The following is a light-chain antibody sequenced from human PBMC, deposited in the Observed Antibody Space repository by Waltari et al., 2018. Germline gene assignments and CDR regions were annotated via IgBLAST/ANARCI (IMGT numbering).Light chain of an antibody. CDR2: DVS. CDR3: CSYTSSSTRV. CDR1: SSDVGGYNY. V-gene: IGLV2-14*01. J-gene: IGLJ3*02. Sequence: QSALTQPASVSGSPGQSITISCTGTSSDVGGYNYVPWYQQHPGKAPKLMIFDVSKRPSGVSNRFSGSKSGNTASLTISGLQAEDEADYYCCSYTSSSTRVFGGGTKLTVL.